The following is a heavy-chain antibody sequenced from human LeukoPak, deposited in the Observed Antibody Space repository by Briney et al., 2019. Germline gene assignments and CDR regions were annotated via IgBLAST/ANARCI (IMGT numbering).Heavy chain of an antibody. CDR1: GFTFRSYW. V-gene: IGHV3-7*01. CDR2: IKQDGSEK. Sequence: PGGSLRLSCGASGFTFRSYWMTWVRQAPGKGLEWLANIKQDGSEKYYVDSVKGRFTISRDNAKNSLFLQMNNLRAEDTAVYYCAREDVTAYYYMDVWGKGTTVTVSS. CDR3: AREDVTAYYYMDV. J-gene: IGHJ6*03. D-gene: IGHD1-20*01.